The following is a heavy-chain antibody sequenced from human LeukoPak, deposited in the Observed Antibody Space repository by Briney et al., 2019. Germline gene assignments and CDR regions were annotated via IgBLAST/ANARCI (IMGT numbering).Heavy chain of an antibody. CDR1: GYTFTGYY. Sequence: ASVKVSCKASGYTFTGYYMHWVRQAPGQGLEWMGWINPNSGGTNYAQKFQGRVTMTRDTSISTAYMELSRLRSDDTAVYYCARDRWKQQLTDPDYWGQGTLVTVSS. CDR3: ARDRWKQQLTDPDY. D-gene: IGHD6-13*01. J-gene: IGHJ4*02. V-gene: IGHV1-2*02. CDR2: INPNSGGT.